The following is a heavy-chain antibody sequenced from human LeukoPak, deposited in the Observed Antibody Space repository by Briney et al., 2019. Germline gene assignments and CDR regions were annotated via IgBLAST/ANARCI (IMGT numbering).Heavy chain of an antibody. V-gene: IGHV3-74*01. CDR3: ARGSDCSGGSCYSYWYFDL. Sequence: GGSLRLSCAASGFTFTSSWMSWVRQAPGKGLVGVSRINSDGSSTSYADSVKGRFTISRDNAKNTLYLQMNSLRAEDTAMYYCARGSDCSGGSCYSYWYFDLWGRGTLVTVSS. J-gene: IGHJ2*01. CDR2: INSDGSST. CDR1: GFTFTSSW. D-gene: IGHD2-15*01.